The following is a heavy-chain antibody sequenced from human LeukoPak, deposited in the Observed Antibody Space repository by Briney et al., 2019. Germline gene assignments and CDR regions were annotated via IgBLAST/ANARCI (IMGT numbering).Heavy chain of an antibody. V-gene: IGHV3-21*01. CDR1: GFTFSSYS. CDR3: ARDVVGYYYGSGSYYPDY. J-gene: IGHJ4*02. D-gene: IGHD3-10*01. Sequence: GGSLRLSCAASGFTFSSYSMNWVRQAPGKGLEWVSSIGSSSSYIYYADSVKGRFTISRDNAKNSLYLQMNSLRAEDTAVYYCARDVVGYYYGSGSYYPDYWGQGTLVTVSS. CDR2: IGSSSSYI.